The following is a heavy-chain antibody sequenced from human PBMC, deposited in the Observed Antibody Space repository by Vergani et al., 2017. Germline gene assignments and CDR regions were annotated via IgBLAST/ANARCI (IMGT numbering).Heavy chain of an antibody. CDR2: IYYSGST. CDR1: GGSISSSSYY. CDR3: ARDFGYYYDSSGYYPLEE. Sequence: QLQLQESGPGLVKPSETLSLTCTVSGGSISSSSYYWGWIRQPPGKGLEWIGSIYYSGSTYYNPSLKSRVTISVDTSKNQFSLKLSSVTAADTAVYYCARDFGYYYDSSGYYPLEEWGQGTLVTVSS. V-gene: IGHV4-39*07. D-gene: IGHD3-22*01. J-gene: IGHJ4*02.